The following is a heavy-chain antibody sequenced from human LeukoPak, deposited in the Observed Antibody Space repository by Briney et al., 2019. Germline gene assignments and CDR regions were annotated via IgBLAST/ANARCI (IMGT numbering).Heavy chain of an antibody. Sequence: GGSLRLSCAASGFTLSSHGMHWVRQAPGKGLEWVALIWYDGSKENYADSVKGRFTISRDISKNTLNLQMNSLRVEDTAVFYCARDLSFGSLDFRGQGTLVPVSS. CDR3: ARDLSFGSLDF. J-gene: IGHJ1*01. D-gene: IGHD1-26*01. CDR2: IWYDGSKE. V-gene: IGHV3-33*08. CDR1: GFTLSSHG.